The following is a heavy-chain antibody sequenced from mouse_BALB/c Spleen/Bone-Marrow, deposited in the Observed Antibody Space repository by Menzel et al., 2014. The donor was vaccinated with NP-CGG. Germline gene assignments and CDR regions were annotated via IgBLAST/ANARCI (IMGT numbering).Heavy chain of an antibody. J-gene: IGHJ3*01. V-gene: IGHV2-3*01. CDR3: RGGPWFAY. Sequence: VQLVESGPGLVAPSQSLSITCTVSEFSLTNYGISWVRQPPGKGLEWLGVICGDGSTNYHSALISRLSISKDNSKIQVLLKLNSLQTDDTATYYCRGGPWFAYWGQGTLVTVSA. D-gene: IGHD3-3*01. CDR1: EFSLTNYG. CDR2: ICGDGST.